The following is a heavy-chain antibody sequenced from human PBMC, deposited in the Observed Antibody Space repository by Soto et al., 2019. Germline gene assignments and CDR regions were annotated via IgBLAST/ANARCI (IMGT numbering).Heavy chain of an antibody. D-gene: IGHD3-22*01. J-gene: IGHJ4*02. Sequence: PSETLSLSCAVSGGSISSGGYSWSWIRQPPGKGLEWIGYIYHSGSTYYNPSLKSRVTISVDTSKNQFSLKLSSVTAADTAVYYCARHGMDYYDSSGYYYSPYYFDYWGQGILVTVSS. V-gene: IGHV4-30-2*01. CDR1: GGSISSGGYS. CDR2: IYHSGST. CDR3: ARHGMDYYDSSGYYYSPYYFDY.